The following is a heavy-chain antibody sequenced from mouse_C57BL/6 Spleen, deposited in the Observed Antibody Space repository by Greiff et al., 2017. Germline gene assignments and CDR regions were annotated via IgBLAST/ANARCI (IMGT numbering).Heavy chain of an antibody. J-gene: IGHJ4*01. CDR1: GYSFTGYY. Sequence: EVKLVESGPELVKPGASVKISCKASGYSFTGYYMNWVKQSPEKSLEWIGVINPSTGGTTYNQKFKAKATLTVDKSSSTAYMQLKSLTSEDSAVYDCARWGGNYVGDYAMDYWGQGTSVTVSA. CDR3: ARWGGNYVGDYAMDY. D-gene: IGHD2-1*01. CDR2: INPSTGGT. V-gene: IGHV1-42*01.